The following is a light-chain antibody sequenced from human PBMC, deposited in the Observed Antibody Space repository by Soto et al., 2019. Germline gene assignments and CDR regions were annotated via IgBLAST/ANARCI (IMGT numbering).Light chain of an antibody. J-gene: IGKJ4*01. CDR2: GAY. CDR1: QSVSSN. V-gene: IGKV3-15*01. CDR3: QQYDNWPPLT. Sequence: EIVMTQSPATLSVSPGERATLSCRASQSVSSNLAWYQQKPGQAPRLLIYGAYTRATAIPARFSGRGSGTACTLTISSPQSEDFAVYSCQQYDNWPPLTFGGGTKVEIK.